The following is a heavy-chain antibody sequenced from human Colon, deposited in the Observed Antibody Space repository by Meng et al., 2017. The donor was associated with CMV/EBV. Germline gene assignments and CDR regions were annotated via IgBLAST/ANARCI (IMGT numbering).Heavy chain of an antibody. D-gene: IGHD3-22*01. CDR3: AKPHEDYYYDTRGAYGMDV. V-gene: IGHV3-23*01. Sequence: GESLKISCATSGFDFNIYAINWVRQAPGKGLEWVSGITGSGDRAYYADFVGGRFTTSRDRFNNTVYLQMNSLRAEDTAVYYCAKPHEDYYYDTRGAYGMDVWGQGTTVTVSS. CDR1: GFDFNIYA. CDR2: ITGSGDRA. J-gene: IGHJ6*02.